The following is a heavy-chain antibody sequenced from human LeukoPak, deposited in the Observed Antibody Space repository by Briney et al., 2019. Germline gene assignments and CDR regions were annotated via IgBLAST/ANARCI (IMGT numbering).Heavy chain of an antibody. J-gene: IGHJ6*02. D-gene: IGHD6-13*01. Sequence: SVKVSCKASGGTFSSYAISWVRQAPGQGLEWMGGIIPIFGTANYAQKFQGRVTITADESASTAYMELSSLRSEDTAVYYCARAVSSSWYGNYYYYGMDVWGQGTTVTVSS. V-gene: IGHV1-69*01. CDR2: IIPIFGTA. CDR3: ARAVSSSWYGNYYYYGMDV. CDR1: GGTFSSYA.